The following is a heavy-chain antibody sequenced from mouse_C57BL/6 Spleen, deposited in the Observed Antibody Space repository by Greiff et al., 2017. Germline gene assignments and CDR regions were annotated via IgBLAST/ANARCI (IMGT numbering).Heavy chain of an antibody. J-gene: IGHJ4*01. CDR2: SYPGDGDT. CDR3: ARSYYSNYEDYYAMDY. CDR1: GYAFSSSW. D-gene: IGHD2-5*01. V-gene: IGHV1-82*01. Sequence: VQLQQSGPELVKPGASVKISCKASGYAFSSSWMNWVKQRPGKGLEWIGRSYPGDGDTNYNGKFKGKATLTADKSSSTAYMQLSSLTSEDSAVYFCARSYYSNYEDYYAMDYWGQGTSGTVSS.